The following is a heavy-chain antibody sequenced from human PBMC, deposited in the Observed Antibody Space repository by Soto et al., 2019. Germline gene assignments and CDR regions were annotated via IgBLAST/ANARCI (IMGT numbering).Heavy chain of an antibody. CDR3: AREQGYGYYRDADY. V-gene: IGHV3-30*03. D-gene: IGHD1-26*01. Sequence: QVQLVESGGGVVQPGRSLRLSCVASGFTLSGHGMHWVRQAPGKGLEWVAVITYDGSEIHYSDSVKGRFPITRDTSKNMIYLQMTSLKTADTAMYYCAREQGYGYYRDADYWGQGTLVTVSS. J-gene: IGHJ4*02. CDR2: ITYDGSEI. CDR1: GFTLSGHG.